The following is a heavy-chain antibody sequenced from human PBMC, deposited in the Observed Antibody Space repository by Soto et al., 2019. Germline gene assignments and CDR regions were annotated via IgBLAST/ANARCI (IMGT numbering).Heavy chain of an antibody. D-gene: IGHD3-3*02. CDR2: IIPSGGST. V-gene: IGHV1-46*01. CDR3: ARALAPFYYYYGMDV. CDR1: GYTFTTYY. J-gene: IGHJ6*02. Sequence: SVKVSCKASGYTFTTYYMHWVRQAPGQGLEWMGTIIPSGGSTSYAQKFQGRVTMTRDTSTSTAYMELSSLTSEDTAVYYCARALAPFYYYYGMDVWGQGTTVTVSS.